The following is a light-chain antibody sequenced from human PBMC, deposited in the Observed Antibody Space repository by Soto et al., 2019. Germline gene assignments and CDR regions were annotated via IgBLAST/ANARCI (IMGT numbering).Light chain of an antibody. CDR1: SGHSSYA. CDR3: QTWGTGYWV. J-gene: IGLJ3*02. Sequence: QLVLTQSPSASPSLGASVKLTCTLSSGHSSYAIAWYQQQPEKGPRYLMKLNSDGSHTKGDWIPDRFSGSSSGAERYLTISSLQSEDEADYYCQTWGTGYWVFGGGTKLTVL. CDR2: LNSDGSH. V-gene: IGLV4-69*01.